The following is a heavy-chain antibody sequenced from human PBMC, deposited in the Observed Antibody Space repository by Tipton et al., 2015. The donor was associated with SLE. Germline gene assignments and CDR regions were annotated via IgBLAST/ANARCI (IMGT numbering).Heavy chain of an antibody. J-gene: IGHJ6*02. CDR2: ISSSGSTI. V-gene: IGHV3-48*03. CDR1: GFTFSSYE. Sequence: GSLRLSCAASGFTFSSYEMNWVRQAPGKGLEWVSYISSSGSTIYYADSVKGRFTIPRDNAKNSLYLQMNSLRAEDTAVYYCAREATVTHPHDYYYGMDVWGQGTTVTVSS. CDR3: AREATVTHPHDYYYGMDV. D-gene: IGHD4-17*01.